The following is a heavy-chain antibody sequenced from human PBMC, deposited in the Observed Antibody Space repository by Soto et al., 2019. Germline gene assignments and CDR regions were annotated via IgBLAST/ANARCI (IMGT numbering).Heavy chain of an antibody. Sequence: SETLSLTCTVSGGSISSYYWNWIRQPPGKGFEWIGCIYYSGSTNYNPSLKSRVTISVDTSKNQFSLKLSSVTAADTAVYYCARGIAAAGTFWFDPWGQGTLVTVSS. D-gene: IGHD6-13*01. CDR2: IYYSGST. V-gene: IGHV4-59*01. CDR3: ARGIAAAGTFWFDP. CDR1: GGSISSYY. J-gene: IGHJ5*02.